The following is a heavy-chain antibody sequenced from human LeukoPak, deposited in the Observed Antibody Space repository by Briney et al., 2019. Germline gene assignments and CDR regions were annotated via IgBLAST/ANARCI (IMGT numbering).Heavy chain of an antibody. CDR2: IYYSGST. Sequence: SETLSLTCTVSGGSISSYYWSWIRQPPGKGLEWIGYIYYSGSTNYNPSLKSRVTISVDTSKNQFSLKLSSVTAADTAVYYCASIGVAGIPHYYYGMDVWGQGTTVTVSS. V-gene: IGHV4-59*01. CDR1: GGSISSYY. CDR3: ASIGVAGIPHYYYGMDV. D-gene: IGHD6-19*01. J-gene: IGHJ6*02.